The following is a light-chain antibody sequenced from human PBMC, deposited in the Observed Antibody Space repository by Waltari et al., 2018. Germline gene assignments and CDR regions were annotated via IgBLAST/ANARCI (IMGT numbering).Light chain of an antibody. V-gene: IGKV3-20*01. CDR2: AAS. CDR1: QSIGKY. J-gene: IGKJ1*01. CDR3: QNHERLPAT. Sequence: IVLTQSPGTLSLSPGERATMSCRASQSIGKYLVWYQVRPGQAPRLLIYAASPRSTGIPDRFSGSGSGTDFSLTISRLEPEDFAVYYCQNHERLPATFGQGTKVEIK.